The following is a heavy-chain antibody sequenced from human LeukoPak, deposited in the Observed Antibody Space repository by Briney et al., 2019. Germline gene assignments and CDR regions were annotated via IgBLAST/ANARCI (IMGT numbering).Heavy chain of an antibody. CDR2: IKSKTDGGTT. CDR3: TTTGFSRSYYESFHFDY. D-gene: IGHD1-26*01. V-gene: IGHV3-15*01. Sequence: GGALRLSCAASGFTFSNAWMSWVRQAPGKGLEWVGRIKSKTDGGTTDYAAPVKGRFTISRDDSKNTLYLQMNSLKTEDTAVYYCTTTGFSRSYYESFHFDYRGQGTLVTVSS. CDR1: GFTFSNAW. J-gene: IGHJ4*02.